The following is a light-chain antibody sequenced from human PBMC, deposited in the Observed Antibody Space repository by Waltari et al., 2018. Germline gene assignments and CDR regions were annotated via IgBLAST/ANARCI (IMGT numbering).Light chain of an antibody. CDR3: QHLNNYPLS. V-gene: IGKV1-9*01. Sequence: DIQLTQSPSFLSASVGDIVTITCRASQGISSYLAWYQQKPGRAPKLLIYAASTLQSGVPARVSGSGSGTEFTLAISSLQTEDFATYYCQHLNNYPLSFGGGTKVEIK. CDR1: QGISSY. CDR2: AAS. J-gene: IGKJ4*01.